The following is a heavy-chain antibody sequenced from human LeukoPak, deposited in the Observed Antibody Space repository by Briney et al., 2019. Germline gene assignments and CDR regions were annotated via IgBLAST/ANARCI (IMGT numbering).Heavy chain of an antibody. CDR1: GYSINNNY. CDR3: VRVIRSWFDT. V-gene: IGHV4-59*07. CDR2: IYHSETT. J-gene: IGHJ5*02. Sequence: SDTLSLTCMVSGYSINNNYWTWLRQPPGKRLEWIGYIYHSETTNYTPSLNSRVTMLIDASKNQISLKLSSVTAADTAVYYCVRVIRSWFDTWGQGTLVTVSS.